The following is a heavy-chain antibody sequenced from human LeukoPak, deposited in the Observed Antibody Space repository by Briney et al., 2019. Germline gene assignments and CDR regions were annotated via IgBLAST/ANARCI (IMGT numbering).Heavy chain of an antibody. J-gene: IGHJ6*03. D-gene: IGHD5-24*01. CDR2: ISYDGSNK. Sequence: GGSLRLSCAASGFTFSSNGMHWVRQAPGKGLEWVAVISYDGSNKYCADSVKGRFTISRDNSKNTLYLQMNSLRAEDTAVYYCARSREMATRGGYMDVWGKGTTVTVSS. V-gene: IGHV3-30-3*01. CDR1: GFTFSSNG. CDR3: ARSREMATRGGYMDV.